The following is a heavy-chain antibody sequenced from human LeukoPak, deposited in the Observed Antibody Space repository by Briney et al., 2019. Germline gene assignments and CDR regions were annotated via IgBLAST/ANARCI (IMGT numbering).Heavy chain of an antibody. CDR2: IYYSGRA. Sequence: SETLSLTCTVSGGSISSNSYYWGWIRQPPGKGLEWIGSIYYSGRAYYNPSLESRVTISVDTSKNQFSLKLNSVTAADTAVYYWPSLSNSCSVGSGYLGWFDPGAREPWSPSP. CDR3: PSLSNSCSVGSGYLGWFDP. V-gene: IGHV4-39*07. D-gene: IGHD2-15*01. J-gene: IGHJ5*02. CDR1: GGSISSNSYY.